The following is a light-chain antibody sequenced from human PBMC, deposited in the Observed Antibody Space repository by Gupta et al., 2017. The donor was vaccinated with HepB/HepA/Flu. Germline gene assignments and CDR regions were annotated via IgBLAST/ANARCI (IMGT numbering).Light chain of an antibody. V-gene: IGKV1-39*01. CDR3: QQTFTAPFT. Sequence: DIQMTQSPLFLSASVGDRVTLICRASQSISSYLNWYQQKVGTAPKLLIYATSTLQSGVPARFSGSGYGTDFTLSISDVQPEDFATYCCQQTFTAPFTFGQGTKLDIK. CDR2: ATS. J-gene: IGKJ2*01. CDR1: QSISSY.